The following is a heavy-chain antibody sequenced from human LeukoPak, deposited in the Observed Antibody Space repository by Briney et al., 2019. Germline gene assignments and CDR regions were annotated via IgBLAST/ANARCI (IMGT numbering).Heavy chain of an antibody. CDR2: FDPEDGET. CDR1: GYTLTELS. D-gene: IGHD2-2*01. J-gene: IGHJ5*02. V-gene: IGHV1-24*01. Sequence: ASVKVSCKVSGYTLTELSMHWVRQAPGKGLEWMGGFDPEDGETIYAQKFQGRVTMTEDTSTDTAYMELSSLRSEDTAVYYCATVETKTYCSSTSCMGFDPWGQGILVTVSS. CDR3: ATVETKTYCSSTSCMGFDP.